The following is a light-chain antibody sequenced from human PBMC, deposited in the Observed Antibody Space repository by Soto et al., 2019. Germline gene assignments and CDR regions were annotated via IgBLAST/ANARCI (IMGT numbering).Light chain of an antibody. CDR2: DDS. J-gene: IGLJ1*01. Sequence: SYELTQPPSVSVAPGQTARIPCGGNNIGSYSVHWYQQKPGQAPVLVVYDDSDRPSGIPERFSGSNSGNTATLPISRVEAGDEADYYCQVWDSSRDPSSVFGTGPKVTVL. V-gene: IGLV3-21*02. CDR3: QVWDSSRDPSSV. CDR1: NIGSYS.